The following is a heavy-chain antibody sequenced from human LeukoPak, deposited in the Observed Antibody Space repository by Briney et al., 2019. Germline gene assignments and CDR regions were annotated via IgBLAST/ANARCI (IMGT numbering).Heavy chain of an antibody. CDR3: ARGGDPSRLSPRGAFDI. Sequence: SETLSLTCTVSGGSISSSSYYWGWIRQPPGKGLEWIGSIYYSGSTYYNPSLKSRVTISVDTSKNQFSLKLSSVTAADTAAYYCARGGDPSRLSPRGAFDIWGQGTMVTVSS. V-gene: IGHV4-39*07. J-gene: IGHJ3*02. D-gene: IGHD3-16*01. CDR2: IYYSGST. CDR1: GGSISSSSYY.